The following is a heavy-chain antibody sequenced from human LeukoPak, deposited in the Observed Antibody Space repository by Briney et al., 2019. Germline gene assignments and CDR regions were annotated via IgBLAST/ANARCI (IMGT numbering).Heavy chain of an antibody. D-gene: IGHD3-10*01. J-gene: IGHJ4*02. Sequence: ASVKVSCKASGYTFTGYYMHWVRQAPGQGLEWMGWINPNSGGTNYAQKFQGRVTMTRDTSISTAYMELSRLRSDDTAVYYCARGRARAAYGSGSYYKATPFDYWGQGTLVTVSS. CDR3: ARGRARAAYGSGSYYKATPFDY. V-gene: IGHV1-2*02. CDR2: INPNSGGT. CDR1: GYTFTGYY.